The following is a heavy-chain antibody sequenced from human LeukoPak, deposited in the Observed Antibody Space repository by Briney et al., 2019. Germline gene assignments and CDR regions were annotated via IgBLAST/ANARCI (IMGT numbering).Heavy chain of an antibody. Sequence: ASVKVSCKASGYTFTSYYMHWVRQAPGQGLEWMGIINPSGGSTNYAQKFQGRVTMTRDMSTSTVYMGLSSLSSEDTAVYYCARDSSTAARLGYWGQGTLVTVSS. D-gene: IGHD6-6*01. CDR1: GYTFTSYY. CDR3: ARDSSTAARLGY. CDR2: INPSGGST. V-gene: IGHV1-46*01. J-gene: IGHJ4*02.